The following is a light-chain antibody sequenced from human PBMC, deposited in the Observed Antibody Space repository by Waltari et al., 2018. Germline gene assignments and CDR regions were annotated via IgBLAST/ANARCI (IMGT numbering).Light chain of an antibody. Sequence: EIVLTQSPGTLSLSPGERATLSCRATQSVSSNSLAWYRQKPGQAPSLLIYGASSRATGIPDRFSGSGSGTDFTLTISRLEPKDFAVYYCQEYGRSPRYSFGQGTKVEIK. CDR1: QSVSSNS. CDR2: GAS. V-gene: IGKV3-20*01. J-gene: IGKJ2*03. CDR3: QEYGRSPRYS.